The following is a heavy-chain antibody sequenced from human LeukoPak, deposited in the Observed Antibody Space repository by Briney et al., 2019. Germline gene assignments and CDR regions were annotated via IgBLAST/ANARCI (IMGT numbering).Heavy chain of an antibody. D-gene: IGHD3-22*01. V-gene: IGHV3-23*01. J-gene: IGHJ4*02. CDR3: AKDHLSITMIVVVITPFDY. CDR2: ISASGDVT. CDR1: GFSFSAYP. Sequence: GGSLRLSCAASGFSFSAYPMGWVRQAPGKGLQWLSGISASGDVTFHADRVKGRFAISRDNSKNTLYLQMTGLRAGDTAEYYCAKDHLSITMIVVVITPFDYWGQGTLVTVSS.